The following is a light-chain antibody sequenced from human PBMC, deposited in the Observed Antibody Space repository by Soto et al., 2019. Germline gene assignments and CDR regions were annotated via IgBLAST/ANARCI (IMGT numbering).Light chain of an antibody. CDR3: QQYHNWYT. Sequence: EIVMTQSPATLSVSPGERATLSCRASQTIGSNLAWFQQKPGQGPRFLIYGASTRATGIPARFSGSGSGTEFTITISSLQSEDFAVYYCQQYHNWYTFGQGTKLEIK. J-gene: IGKJ2*01. CDR1: QTIGSN. CDR2: GAS. V-gene: IGKV3-15*01.